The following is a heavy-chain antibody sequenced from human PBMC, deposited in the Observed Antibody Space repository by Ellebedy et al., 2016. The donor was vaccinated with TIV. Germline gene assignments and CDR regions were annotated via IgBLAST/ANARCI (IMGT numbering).Heavy chain of an antibody. CDR2: ISSTGSHS. V-gene: IGHV3-23*01. CDR1: GFAFSSYA. D-gene: IGHD6-6*01. CDR3: AKTREYTSRQGSGFDY. Sequence: GGSLRLSXAASGFAFSSYAMSWVRQAPGKGLEWVSAISSTGSHSYYTDSVEGRFSISRDNSKSTLFLQVNSLRAEDTAVYYCAKTREYTSRQGSGFDYWGQGTLVTVSS. J-gene: IGHJ4*02.